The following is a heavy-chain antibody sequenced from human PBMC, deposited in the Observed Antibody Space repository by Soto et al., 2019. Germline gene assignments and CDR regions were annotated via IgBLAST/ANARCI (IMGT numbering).Heavy chain of an antibody. D-gene: IGHD2-15*01. V-gene: IGHV6-1*01. Sequence: SQTLSLTCAISGDSVSSNSAAWNWIRQSPSRGLEWLGRTYYRSKWYNDYAVSVKSRITINPDTSKNQFSLQLNSVTPEDTAVYYCARDAEYCSGGSCCPSAGFDPWGQGTLVTVSS. J-gene: IGHJ5*02. CDR1: GDSVSSNSAA. CDR3: ARDAEYCSGGSCCPSAGFDP. CDR2: TYYRSKWYN.